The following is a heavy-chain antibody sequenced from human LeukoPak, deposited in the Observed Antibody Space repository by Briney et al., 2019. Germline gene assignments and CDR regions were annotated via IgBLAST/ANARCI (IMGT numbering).Heavy chain of an antibody. D-gene: IGHD3-22*01. J-gene: IGHJ4*02. CDR2: IYYSGST. CDR3: ARDLSGYYDSSGYYHRAFDI. V-gene: IGHV4-59*01. CDR1: GGSISSYY. Sequence: SETLSLTCTVSGGSISSYYWSWIRQPPGKGLEWIGYIYYSGSTNYNPSLKSRVTISVDTSKNQFSLKLSSVTAADTAVYYCARDLSGYYDSSGYYHRAFDIWGQGTLVTVSS.